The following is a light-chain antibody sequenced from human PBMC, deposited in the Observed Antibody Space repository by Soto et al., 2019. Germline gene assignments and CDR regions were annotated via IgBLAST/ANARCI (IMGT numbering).Light chain of an antibody. CDR3: QQSYSTPWT. CDR1: QSISTY. CDR2: AAS. J-gene: IGKJ1*01. V-gene: IGKV1-39*01. Sequence: DIQMTQSPSSLSASVGDRVTITCRASQSISTYLNWYQQKHGKAPKLLIYAASSLQSGVPSRFSGSGSGTDFTLTISSLQPEDFATYYCQQSYSTPWTFGQGTKVEIK.